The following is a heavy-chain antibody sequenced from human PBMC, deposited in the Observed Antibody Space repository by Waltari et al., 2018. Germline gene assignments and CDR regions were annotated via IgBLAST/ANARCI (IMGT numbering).Heavy chain of an antibody. J-gene: IGHJ6*03. Sequence: QVQLVQSGAEVKKPGSSGKVSCKASGGNFSIYAISCVRQAPGQGLEWMGGIIPIVGTANYAQKFQGRVTITADESTSTAYMELSSLRSEDTAVYYCGGSSHFYYYYYYMDVWGKGTTVTVSS. CDR1: GGNFSIYA. CDR3: GGSSHFYYYYYYMDV. D-gene: IGHD1-26*01. CDR2: IIPIVGTA. V-gene: IGHV1-69*01.